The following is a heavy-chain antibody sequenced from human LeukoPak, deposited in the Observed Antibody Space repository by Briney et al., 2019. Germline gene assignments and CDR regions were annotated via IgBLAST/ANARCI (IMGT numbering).Heavy chain of an antibody. CDR2: IRYDGNNK. D-gene: IGHD3-10*01. CDR1: GFTFSSYG. CDR3: AKDGRQWKTFYYGSGSANAFDI. J-gene: IGHJ3*02. V-gene: IGHV3-30*02. Sequence: GGSLRLSCAAAGFTFSSYGMQWVRRTPDKGLEWGAFIRYDGNNKYYADSVKGRFTISRDSSKNKLYLQMRSMRVEDTAVYYCAKDGRQWKTFYYGSGSANAFDIWGQGTMVTVSS.